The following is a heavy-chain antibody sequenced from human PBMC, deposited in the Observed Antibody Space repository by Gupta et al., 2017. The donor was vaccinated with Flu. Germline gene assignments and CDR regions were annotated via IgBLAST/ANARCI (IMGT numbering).Heavy chain of an antibody. J-gene: IGHJ5*02. CDR2: INHSGST. V-gene: IGHV4-34*01. CDR3: AGGIAVAGGTNNWFDP. Sequence: QVPLQQWGAGLLKPSEPLSLTCAVSGGSFSGYYLSWIRQPPGKGLEWIGEINHSGSTNYNPSLKSRVTISVDTSKNQFSLKLSSVTAADTAVYYCAGGIAVAGGTNNWFDPWGQGTLVTVSS. CDR1: GGSFSGYY. D-gene: IGHD6-19*01.